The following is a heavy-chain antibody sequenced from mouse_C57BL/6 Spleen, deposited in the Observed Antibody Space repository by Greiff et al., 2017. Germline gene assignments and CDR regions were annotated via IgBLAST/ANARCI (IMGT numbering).Heavy chain of an antibody. D-gene: IGHD1-1*01. J-gene: IGHJ1*03. CDR1: GYAFSSSW. CDR2: IYPGDGDT. Sequence: QVQLQQSGPELVKPGASVKISCKASGYAFSSSWMNWVKQRPGKGLEWIGRIYPGDGDTNYNGKFKGKATLTADKSSSTAYMQLSSLTSEDSAVYFCAITDYSGWYFDVWGTGTTVTVSS. V-gene: IGHV1-82*01. CDR3: AITDYSGWYFDV.